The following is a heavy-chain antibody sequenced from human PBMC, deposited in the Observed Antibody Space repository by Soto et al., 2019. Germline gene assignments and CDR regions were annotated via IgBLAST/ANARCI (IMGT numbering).Heavy chain of an antibody. CDR3: ARAPPFYSYGRPDAFDI. CDR1: VGSISSYY. CDR2: IYYSGST. D-gene: IGHD5-18*01. V-gene: IGHV4-59*01. Sequence: SETLSLTCAVSVGSISSYYWSWIRQPPGKGLEWIGYIYYSGSTNYNPSLKSRVTISVDTSKNQFSLKLSSVTAADTAVYYCARAPPFYSYGRPDAFDIWGQGTMVTVSS. J-gene: IGHJ3*02.